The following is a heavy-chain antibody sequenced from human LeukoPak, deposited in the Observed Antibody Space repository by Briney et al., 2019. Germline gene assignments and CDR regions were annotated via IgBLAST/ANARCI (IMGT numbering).Heavy chain of an antibody. Sequence: PGGPLRLSCVASGFIFSSYWMHWVRQAPGKGLVWVSRINSDGSSTTYADSVKGRFTISRDNAKNTLWLQMNSLRAEDTAVYYCVQSSPTIDYWGQGTLVTVSS. CDR2: INSDGSST. CDR1: GFIFSSYW. D-gene: IGHD6-6*01. J-gene: IGHJ4*02. CDR3: VQSSPTIDY. V-gene: IGHV3-74*01.